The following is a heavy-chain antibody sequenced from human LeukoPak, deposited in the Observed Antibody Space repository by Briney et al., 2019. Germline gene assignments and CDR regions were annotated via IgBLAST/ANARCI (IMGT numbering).Heavy chain of an antibody. J-gene: IGHJ6*02. D-gene: IGHD3-3*01. Sequence: GGSLRLSCAASGFSFDNYAMSWVRQTPGKGLEWVSAIGGSGSDTSYTDSVKGRFTISRDNSKSTLYLQMNSLRAEDTAVYHCAKTLRDLEWLTGELDVWGQGTAVTVSS. CDR3: AKTLRDLEWLTGELDV. V-gene: IGHV3-23*01. CDR2: IGGSGSDT. CDR1: GFSFDNYA.